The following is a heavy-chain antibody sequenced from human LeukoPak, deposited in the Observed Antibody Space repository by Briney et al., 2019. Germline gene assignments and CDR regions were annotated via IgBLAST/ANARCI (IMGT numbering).Heavy chain of an antibody. CDR3: ARHDTAMANFDY. Sequence: TLSLTCTVSGGSISSSSYYWGWIRQPAGKGLEWIGRIYTSGSTSYSPSLKSRVTLSVDTSKNQFSLKLNSVTAADTAVYYCARHDTAMANFDYWGQGTLVTVSS. CDR1: GGSISSSSYY. V-gene: IGHV4-61*02. D-gene: IGHD5-18*01. J-gene: IGHJ4*02. CDR2: IYTSGST.